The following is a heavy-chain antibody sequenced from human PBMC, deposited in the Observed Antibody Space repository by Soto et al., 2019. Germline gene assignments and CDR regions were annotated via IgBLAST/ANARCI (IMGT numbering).Heavy chain of an antibody. D-gene: IGHD2-15*01. CDR1: GFTFSNYA. V-gene: IGHV3-64D*06. CDR3: VKGNQLLRYYFEF. CDR2: ITSDGDST. Sequence: GGSLRLSCSVSGFTFSNYAMHWVRQAPGKGLEYVSGITSDGDSTWHADSVKDRFTISRDNSKNTLFLQMSSLRVEDTAIYFCVKGNQLLRYYFEFWGPGTLVTVS. J-gene: IGHJ4*01.